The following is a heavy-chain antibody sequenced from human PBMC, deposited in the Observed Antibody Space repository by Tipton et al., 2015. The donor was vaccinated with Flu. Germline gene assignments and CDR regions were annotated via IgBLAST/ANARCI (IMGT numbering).Heavy chain of an antibody. CDR1: GGSMNSYY. V-gene: IGHV4-59*12. Sequence: GLVKPSETLSLICTVSGGSMNSYYWTWIRQPPGKGLEWIGYAYYSGSTNYSPSLESRVTISLDTSKRQFSLHLSSVTAADTAVYYCARVSPRRVTAIVVVMLPEGYFDYWGQGTQVIVSP. D-gene: IGHD3-22*01. J-gene: IGHJ4*02. CDR2: AYYSGST. CDR3: ARVSPRRVTAIVVVMLPEGYFDY.